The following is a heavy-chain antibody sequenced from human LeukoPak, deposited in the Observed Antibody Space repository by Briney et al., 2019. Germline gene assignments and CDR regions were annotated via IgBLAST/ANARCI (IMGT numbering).Heavy chain of an antibody. J-gene: IGHJ6*03. V-gene: IGHV1-46*01. D-gene: IGHD4-23*01. Sequence: ASVKVSCKASGYTFTGYYMHWVRQAPGQGLEWMGIINPSGGSTSYAQKFQGRVTMTRDMSTSTVYMELSSLRSEDTAVYYCASGLLRWPYYYYMDVWGKGTTVTVSS. CDR2: INPSGGST. CDR3: ASGLLRWPYYYYMDV. CDR1: GYTFTGYY.